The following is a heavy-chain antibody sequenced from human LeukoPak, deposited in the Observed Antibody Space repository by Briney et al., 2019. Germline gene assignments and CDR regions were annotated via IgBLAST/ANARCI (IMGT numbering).Heavy chain of an antibody. J-gene: IGHJ5*02. CDR2: IYYSGGT. CDR1: GGSVSSGSYY. CDR3: AGQVINWFDP. Sequence: SETLSLTCTVSGGSVSSGSYYWSWIRQPPGKGLEWIGYIYYSGGTNYNPSLKSRVTISVDTSKNQFSLKLSSVTAADTAVYYCAGQVINWFDPWGQGTLVTVSS. V-gene: IGHV4-61*01. D-gene: IGHD3-22*01.